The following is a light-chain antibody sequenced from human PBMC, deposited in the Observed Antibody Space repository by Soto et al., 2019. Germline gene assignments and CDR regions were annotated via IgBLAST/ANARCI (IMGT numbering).Light chain of an antibody. V-gene: IGLV2-14*01. CDR2: EVS. CDR3: TSYTSSGAPYV. CDR1: SSDVGGFNY. Sequence: QSVLTQPASVSGSPGQSITISCTGTSSDVGGFNYVSWYQQHPGKAPKLLIYEVSNRPPGVSNRFSASKSGNTASLTISGLQAEDESDYYCTSYTSSGAPYVFGTGTKLTVL. J-gene: IGLJ1*01.